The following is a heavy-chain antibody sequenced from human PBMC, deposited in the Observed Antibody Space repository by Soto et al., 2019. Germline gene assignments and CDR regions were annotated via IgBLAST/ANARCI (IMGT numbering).Heavy chain of an antibody. CDR1: GFTFSSYA. V-gene: IGHV3-30-3*01. Sequence: QVQLVESGGGVVQPGRSLRLSCAASGFTFSSYAMHWVRQAPGKGLEWVAVISYDGSNKYYAASVKGRCTISRDNSKNTLYLQMNSLRAEDTAVYYCARDPMGRYYGSGSYYFDYWGQGTLVTVSS. CDR3: ARDPMGRYYGSGSYYFDY. J-gene: IGHJ4*02. CDR2: ISYDGSNK. D-gene: IGHD3-10*01.